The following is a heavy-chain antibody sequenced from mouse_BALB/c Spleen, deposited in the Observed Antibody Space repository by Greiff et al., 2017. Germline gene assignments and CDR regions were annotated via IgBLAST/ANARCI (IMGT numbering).Heavy chain of an antibody. CDR1: GFSLTSYG. V-gene: IGHV2-5-1*01. CDR2: IWRGGST. J-gene: IGHJ4*01. CDR3: AKIYDGYYGYAMDY. Sequence: QVQLKESGPSLVQPSQSLSITCTVSGFSLTSYGVHWVRQSPGKGLEWLGVIWRGGSTDYNAAFMSRLSITKDNSKSQVFFKMNSLQADDTAIYYCAKIYDGYYGYAMDYWGQGTSVTVSS. D-gene: IGHD2-3*01.